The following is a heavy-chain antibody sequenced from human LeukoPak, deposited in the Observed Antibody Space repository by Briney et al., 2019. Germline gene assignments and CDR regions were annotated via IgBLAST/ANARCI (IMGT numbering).Heavy chain of an antibody. CDR3: ARESSVVVTAGGLVY. D-gene: IGHD2-21*02. CDR1: GGTFSSYT. V-gene: IGHV1-69*04. Sequence: SVKVSCKASGGTFSSYTISWGRQAPGQRHEWMGRIIPVLGMANYAQKFQGRVTITADKSTSTAYMEVSSLRSEDTAVYYCARESSVVVTAGGLVYWGQGTLVTV. J-gene: IGHJ4*02. CDR2: IIPVLGMA.